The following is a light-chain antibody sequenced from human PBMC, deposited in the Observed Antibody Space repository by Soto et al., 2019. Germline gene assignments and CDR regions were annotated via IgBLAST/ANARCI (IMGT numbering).Light chain of an antibody. CDR3: QQGYSTSWT. V-gene: IGKV1-39*01. Sequence: DIQMTQSPSSLSASVGDRVTITCRASQSISSYLHWYQQKPGKAPKLLIYAASNLQSGVPSRFSARGSGTDFTLTLNSLQPEDFATYYCQQGYSTSWTFGQGTKVEIK. J-gene: IGKJ1*01. CDR1: QSISSY. CDR2: AAS.